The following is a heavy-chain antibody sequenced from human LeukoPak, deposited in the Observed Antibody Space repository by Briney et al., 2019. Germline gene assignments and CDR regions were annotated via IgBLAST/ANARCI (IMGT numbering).Heavy chain of an antibody. CDR3: ARDKKSGESSEIDY. D-gene: IGHD3-10*01. V-gene: IGHV3-74*03. CDR1: GFTFSNYW. CDR2: INRDGSTT. Sequence: GGSLRLSCAPSGFTFSNYWVHWVRQAPGKGLVWVSRINRDGSTTKYADSVKGRFTVSRDNAKNMLNLQMNSLRAEDTAVYYCARDKKSGESSEIDYWGQGTLVTVSS. J-gene: IGHJ4*02.